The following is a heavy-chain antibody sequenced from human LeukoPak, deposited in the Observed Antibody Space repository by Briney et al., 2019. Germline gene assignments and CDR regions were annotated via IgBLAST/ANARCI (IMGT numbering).Heavy chain of an antibody. V-gene: IGHV4-59*12. J-gene: IGHJ4*02. Sequence: NPSETLSLTCTVSGGSISSYYWSWIRQPPGKGLEWIGYISYSGSTNFNPSLKSRVTISVDTSKNQFSLKLSSVTAADTAVYYCAREQQLVRGQVFTDYWGQGTLVTVSS. D-gene: IGHD6-13*01. CDR3: AREQQLVRGQVFTDY. CDR2: ISYSGST. CDR1: GGSISSYY.